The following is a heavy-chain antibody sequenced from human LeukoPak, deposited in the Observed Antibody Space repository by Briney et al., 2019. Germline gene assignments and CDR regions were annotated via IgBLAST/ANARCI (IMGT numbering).Heavy chain of an antibody. CDR3: AKKLIAAAGPDAFDI. Sequence: GGSLRLSCAASGFTSSSYWMHWVRQAPGKGLVWVSRINSDGSNTNYADSVKGRFTISRDNSKNTLYLQMNSLRAEDTAVYYCAKKLIAAAGPDAFDIWGQGTMVTVSS. CDR2: INSDGSNT. J-gene: IGHJ3*02. V-gene: IGHV3-74*01. CDR1: GFTSSSYW. D-gene: IGHD6-13*01.